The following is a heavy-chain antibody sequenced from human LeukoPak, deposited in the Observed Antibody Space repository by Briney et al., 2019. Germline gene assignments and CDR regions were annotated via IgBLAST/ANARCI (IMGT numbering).Heavy chain of an antibody. V-gene: IGHV1-2*02. CDR1: GYTFTGYY. D-gene: IGHD6-19*01. J-gene: IGHJ4*02. Sequence: GASVKVSCKASGYTFTGYYMHWVRQAPGQGLEWMGWINPNSGGTNYAQKFQGRVTMTRDTSISTAYMELSRLRSDDTAVYYCARGLYSSGWRAVDYWGQGTVVTVSS. CDR3: ARGLYSSGWRAVDY. CDR2: INPNSGGT.